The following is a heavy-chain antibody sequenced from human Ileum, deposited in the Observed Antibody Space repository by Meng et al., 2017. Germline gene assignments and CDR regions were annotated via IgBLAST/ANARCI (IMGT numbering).Heavy chain of an antibody. CDR1: GDSIRSRDW. CDR3: VRNEGYSLGD. CDR2: ISQESGRT. Sequence: QVQLQESGPGLVKPSGTLSLICAVSGDSIRSRDWWSWVRQPPGKGLEWIGEISQESGRTNYNPSLKSRVTISLDKSKNQFSLNLNSVTAADTAVYYCVRNEGYSLGDWGQGTLVTVSS. V-gene: IGHV4-4*02. J-gene: IGHJ4*02. D-gene: IGHD2-21*01.